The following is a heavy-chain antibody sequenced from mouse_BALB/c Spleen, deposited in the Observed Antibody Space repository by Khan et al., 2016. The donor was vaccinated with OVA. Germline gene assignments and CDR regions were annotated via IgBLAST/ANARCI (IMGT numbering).Heavy chain of an antibody. Sequence: VQLKESGGDLVKPGGSLKLSCAASGFTFSTYGMSWVRQPPDKGLEWVATVSTGGSYNYYPDGLKGRITITRDNAKNTLYLKMSGLKSEDTAMFYCTRLYYYNDSEGMAYWGQGTLVTVSA. D-gene: IGHD1-1*01. CDR3: TRLYYYNDSEGMAY. V-gene: IGHV5-6*01. CDR1: GFTFSTYG. J-gene: IGHJ3*01. CDR2: VSTGGSYN.